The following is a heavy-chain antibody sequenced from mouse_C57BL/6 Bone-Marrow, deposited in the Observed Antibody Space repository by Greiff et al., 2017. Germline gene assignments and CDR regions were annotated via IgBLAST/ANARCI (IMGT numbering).Heavy chain of an antibody. CDR2: IDPSDSYT. D-gene: IGHD2-1*01. J-gene: IGHJ1*03. CDR1: GYTFTSYW. Sequence: VQLQQPGAELVMPGASVKLSCKASGYTFTSYWMHWVKQRPGQGLEWIGEIDPSDSYTNYNQKFKGKSTLTVDTSSSTAYMQLSSLTSEDSAVYYCARGNYEWYFDVWGTGTTVTVSS. CDR3: ARGNYEWYFDV. V-gene: IGHV1-69*01.